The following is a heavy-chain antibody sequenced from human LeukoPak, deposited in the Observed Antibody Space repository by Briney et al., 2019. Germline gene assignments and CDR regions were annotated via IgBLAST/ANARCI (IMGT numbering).Heavy chain of an antibody. D-gene: IGHD3-16*02. Sequence: SEALSLTCTVSGGSISSYYWSWIRQPPGKGLEWIGYIYYSGSTNYNPSLKSRVTISVDTSKNQFSLKLSSVTAADTAVYYCARYVWGSYPTFEDYWGQGTLVTVSS. J-gene: IGHJ4*02. CDR2: IYYSGST. V-gene: IGHV4-59*01. CDR3: ARYVWGSYPTFEDY. CDR1: GGSISSYY.